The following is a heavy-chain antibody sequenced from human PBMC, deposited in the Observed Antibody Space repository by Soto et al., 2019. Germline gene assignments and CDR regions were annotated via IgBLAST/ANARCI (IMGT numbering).Heavy chain of an antibody. J-gene: IGHJ4*02. D-gene: IGHD3-10*01. CDR2: IDNSGST. CDR3: ASMGYHYWSRSYHLDY. CDR1: GGSISSYS. V-gene: IGHV4-59*08. Sequence: QVQLQESGPGLVNPSETLSLTCTVSGGSISSYSWTWLRQLPGTGMDWIGFIDNSGSTHYNPSIRSRLTITLDACVNQFSLKLSYVTAADTAVYYCASMGYHYWSRSYHLDYWGRGRLVTVSS.